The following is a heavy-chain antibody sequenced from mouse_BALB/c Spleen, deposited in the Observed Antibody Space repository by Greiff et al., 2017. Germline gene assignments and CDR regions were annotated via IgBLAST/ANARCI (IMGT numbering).Heavy chain of an antibody. J-gene: IGHJ4*01. CDR3: ARKDGSYAMDY. CDR1: GFPFSSYA. Sequence: EVHLVESGGGLVKPGGSLKLSCAASGFPFSSYAMSWVRQTPEKRLEWVASIRSGGSTYYPDSVKGRFTISRDNARNILYLQMSSLRSEDTAMYYCARKDGSYAMDYWVKEPQSPSPQ. V-gene: IGHV5-6-5*01. D-gene: IGHD2-3*01. CDR2: IRSGGST.